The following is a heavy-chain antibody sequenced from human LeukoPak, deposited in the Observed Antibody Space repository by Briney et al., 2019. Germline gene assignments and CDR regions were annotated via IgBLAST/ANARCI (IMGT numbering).Heavy chain of an antibody. CDR2: LSANGDNK. Sequence: GGSLPLSCAASGFTFNSYAMTWVRQAPGKGLDWVSILSANGDNKYFADSVKGRFTISRDNSKNTLYLQINSLRAEDTAVYYCAKGGDYYDKPLDYWGQGTLVTVSS. D-gene: IGHD3-22*01. V-gene: IGHV3-23*01. CDR1: GFTFNSYA. J-gene: IGHJ4*02. CDR3: AKGGDYYDKPLDY.